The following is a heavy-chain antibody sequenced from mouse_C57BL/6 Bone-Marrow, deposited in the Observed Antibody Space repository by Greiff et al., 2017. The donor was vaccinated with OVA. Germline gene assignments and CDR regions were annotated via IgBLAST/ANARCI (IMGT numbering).Heavy chain of an antibody. CDR1: GYTFTSYW. V-gene: IGHV1-61*01. D-gene: IGHD2-4*01. Sequence: VQLQQPGAELVRPGSSVKLSCKASGYTFTSYWMDWVKQRPGQGLEWIGNIYPSDSETHYNQKFKDKATLTVDKSSSTAYIQLSSLTSEDSAVYYCARSGDYGFAYWGQGTLVTVSA. CDR2: IYPSDSET. CDR3: ARSGDYGFAY. J-gene: IGHJ3*01.